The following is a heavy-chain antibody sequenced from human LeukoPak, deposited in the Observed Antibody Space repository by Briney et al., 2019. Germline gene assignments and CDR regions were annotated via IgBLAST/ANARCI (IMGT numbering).Heavy chain of an antibody. CDR2: ISYDGSNK. CDR1: GFTFSSYG. D-gene: IGHD5-12*01. Sequence: GRSLRLSCAASGFTFSSYGMHWVRQAPGKGLEWVAVISYDGSNKYYADSVKGRFTISRGNSKNTLYLQMNSLRAEDTAVYYCAELRSGGDYWGQGTLVTVSS. J-gene: IGHJ4*02. V-gene: IGHV3-30*18. CDR3: AELRSGGDY.